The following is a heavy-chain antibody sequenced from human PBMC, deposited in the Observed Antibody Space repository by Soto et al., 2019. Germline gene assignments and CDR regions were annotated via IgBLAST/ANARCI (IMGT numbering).Heavy chain of an antibody. CDR1: GYTFTGYF. CDR2: INPNSGDT. J-gene: IGHJ4*02. CDR3: ARVRTYYDSSGSLDY. D-gene: IGHD3-22*01. V-gene: IGHV1-2*02. Sequence: ASVKVSCKASGYTFTGYFMHWVRQAPGQGLEWMGWINPNSGDTNYAQKFQGRVTMTRDMSISTAYMELRRLTSDDTAVYYCARVRTYYDSSGSLDYWGQGTLVTVSS.